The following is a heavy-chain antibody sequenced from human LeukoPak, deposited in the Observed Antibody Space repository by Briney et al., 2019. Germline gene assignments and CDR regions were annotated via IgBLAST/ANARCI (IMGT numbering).Heavy chain of an antibody. D-gene: IGHD6-19*01. V-gene: IGHV1-3*01. CDR1: GYTFTSYA. Sequence: ASVKVSCKASGYTFTSYAMHWVRQAPGQRLEWMGWINAGNGNTKYSQKFQGRVTITRDTSASTAYMELSSLRSEDTAVYYCARARIAVAGTFDYWGQGTLATVSS. CDR2: INAGNGNT. CDR3: ARARIAVAGTFDY. J-gene: IGHJ4*02.